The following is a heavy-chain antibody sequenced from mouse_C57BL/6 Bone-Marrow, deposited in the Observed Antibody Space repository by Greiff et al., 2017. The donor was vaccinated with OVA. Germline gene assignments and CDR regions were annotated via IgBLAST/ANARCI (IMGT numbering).Heavy chain of an antibody. CDR3: ARHEEGVGYFAWFAY. CDR2: FYPGSGSI. Sequence: VQGVESGAELVKPGASVKLSCKASGYTFTEYTIHWVKQRSGQGLEWIGWFYPGSGSIKYNEKFKDKATLTADKSSSTVYMELSRLTSEDSAVYFCARHEEGVGYFAWFAYWGQGTLVTVSA. D-gene: IGHD2-3*01. CDR1: GYTFTEYT. V-gene: IGHV1-62-2*01. J-gene: IGHJ3*01.